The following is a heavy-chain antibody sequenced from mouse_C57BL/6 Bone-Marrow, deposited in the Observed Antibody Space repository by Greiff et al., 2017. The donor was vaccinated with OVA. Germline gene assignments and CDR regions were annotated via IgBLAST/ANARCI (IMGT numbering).Heavy chain of an antibody. CDR3: TTDGNVDY. Sequence: EVHLVESGAELVRPGASVKLSCTASGFNIKDDYMHWVKQRPEQGLEWIGWIDPENGDTEYASKFQGKATITADTSSNTAYLQLSSLTSEDTAVYYCTTDGNVDYWGQGTTLTVSS. CDR1: GFNIKDDY. J-gene: IGHJ2*01. CDR2: IDPENGDT. V-gene: IGHV14-4*01. D-gene: IGHD2-1*01.